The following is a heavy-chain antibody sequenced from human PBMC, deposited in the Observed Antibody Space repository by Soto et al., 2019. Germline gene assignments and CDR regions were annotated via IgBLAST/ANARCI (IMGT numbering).Heavy chain of an antibody. CDR3: ARARSIAVYDS. J-gene: IGHJ4*02. CDR2: INHGGST. CDR1: GGSFSFHS. V-gene: IGHV4-34*01. D-gene: IGHD6-19*01. Sequence: PSETLSLTCAVYGGSFSFHSWTWIRQPPGKGLEWIGEINHGGSTNYNTSLKSRVTISEDTSKNQFSLKLSSVTAADTAIYYCARARSIAVYDSWGQGTLVTSPQ.